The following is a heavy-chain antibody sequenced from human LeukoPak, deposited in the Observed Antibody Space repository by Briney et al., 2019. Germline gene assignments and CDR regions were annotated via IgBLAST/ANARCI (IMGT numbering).Heavy chain of an antibody. CDR1: GGSISSYY. V-gene: IGHV4-59*01. J-gene: IGHJ6*03. Sequence: SETLSLTCTVSGGSISSYYWSWIRQPPGKGLEWIGYIYNSGSTKYNPSLKSRVTISVDTSRNQFSLRLSSVTATDTAVYYCARSLYNYMDVWGKGTTVTVSS. CDR3: ARSLYNYMDV. CDR2: IYNSGST.